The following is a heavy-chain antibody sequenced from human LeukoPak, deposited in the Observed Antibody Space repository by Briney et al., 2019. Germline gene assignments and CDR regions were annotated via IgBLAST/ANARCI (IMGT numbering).Heavy chain of an antibody. CDR1: GGTFSSYA. V-gene: IGHV1-69*01. CDR3: ARAAIAVGPTGVDY. CDR2: IIPIFGTA. J-gene: IGHJ4*02. D-gene: IGHD6-19*01. Sequence: SVKVSCKASGGTFSSYAISWVRQAPGQGLEWMGGIIPIFGTANYAQKFQGRVTITADESTSTAHMELSSLRSEDTAVYYCARAAIAVGPTGVDYWGQGTLVTVSS.